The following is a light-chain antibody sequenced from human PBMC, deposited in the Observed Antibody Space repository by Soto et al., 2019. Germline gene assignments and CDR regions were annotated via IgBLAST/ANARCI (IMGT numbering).Light chain of an antibody. J-gene: IGLJ3*02. CDR1: SSNIGTNT. CDR2: DNN. V-gene: IGLV1-44*01. CDR3: AAWDDSLNGWV. Sequence: QLVLTQPPSASGTPGQRVTISCSGSSSNIGTNTVNWYQQLPGTAPKLLIYDNNHRPSGVPDRFSGSKSGTSASLAISGLQSEPEADYYCAAWDDSLNGWVFGGGTQLTVL.